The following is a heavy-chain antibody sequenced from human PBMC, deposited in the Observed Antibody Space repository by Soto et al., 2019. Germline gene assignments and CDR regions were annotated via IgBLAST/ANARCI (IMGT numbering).Heavy chain of an antibody. CDR3: AKPPGGYTYCGGDCYYNLACNI. V-gene: IGHV5-51*01. CDR1: GYSFTRYW. Sequence: PGESLKISCKGSGYSFTRYWIGWVRQMPGKGLEWMGIIYPGDSDTRYSQSFQGQVTISADKSISTAYLQWSSLKASDTAMYYCAKPPGGYTYCGGDCYYNLACNICGQGTRITFSS. D-gene: IGHD2-21*02. CDR2: IYPGDSDT. J-gene: IGHJ3*02.